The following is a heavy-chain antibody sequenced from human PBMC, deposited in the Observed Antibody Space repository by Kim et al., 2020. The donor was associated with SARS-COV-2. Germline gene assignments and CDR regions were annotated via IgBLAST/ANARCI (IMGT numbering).Heavy chain of an antibody. V-gene: IGHV4-30-4*01. D-gene: IGHD2-15*01. CDR1: GGSISSGDYY. Sequence: SETLSLTCTVSGGSISSGDYYWSWIRQPPGKGLEWIGYIYYSGSTYYNPSLKSRVTISVDTSKNQFSLKLSSVTAADTAVYYCASGPLLFISSPFDYWGQGTLVTVSS. CDR3: ASGPLLFISSPFDY. J-gene: IGHJ4*02. CDR2: IYYSGST.